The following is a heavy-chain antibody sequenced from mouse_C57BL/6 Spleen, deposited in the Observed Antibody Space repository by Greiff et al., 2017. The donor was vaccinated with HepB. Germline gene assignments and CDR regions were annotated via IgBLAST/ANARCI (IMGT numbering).Heavy chain of an antibody. Sequence: EVQLQQSGPGLVKPSQSLSLTCTVTGYSITSGYGWNWIRQFPGNKLEWMGYISYSGSTNYNPSLKSRISITRYTSKNQFFLQLNSVTTEDTATYYCARTARIKYWCQGTTLTVSS. J-gene: IGHJ2*01. CDR1: GYSITSGYG. CDR2: ISYSGST. CDR3: ARTARIKY. V-gene: IGHV3-2*02. D-gene: IGHD1-2*01.